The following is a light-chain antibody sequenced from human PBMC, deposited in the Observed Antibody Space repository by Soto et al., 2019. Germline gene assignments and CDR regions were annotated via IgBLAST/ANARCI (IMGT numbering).Light chain of an antibody. CDR3: QQYYTYSRT. CDR2: DAS. CDR1: QSINSR. V-gene: IGKV1-5*01. J-gene: IGKJ1*01. Sequence: DIQMTQSPSTLSASVGDRVTITCRASQSINSRLAWYQQRPGKAPDLLIYDASTLQSGVPSRFSGSGSGTEFTLTISSLQPDDFAAYSCQQYYTYSRTFGQVTKVGIK.